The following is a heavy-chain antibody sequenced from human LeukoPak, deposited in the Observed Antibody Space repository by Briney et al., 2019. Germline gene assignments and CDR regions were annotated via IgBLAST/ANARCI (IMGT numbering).Heavy chain of an antibody. CDR2: ISYDGSKK. J-gene: IGHJ4*02. CDR1: GFNFSNYG. V-gene: IGHV3-30*03. D-gene: IGHD3-22*01. CDR3: AGDSSGYPADY. Sequence: PGGSLRLSCAASGFNFSNYGIHWVHQAPGKGLEWVAVISYDGSKKYYADSVKGRFTISRDNSKNTLYLQMNSLRGDDTAVYHCAGDSSGYPADYWGQGTLVTVSS.